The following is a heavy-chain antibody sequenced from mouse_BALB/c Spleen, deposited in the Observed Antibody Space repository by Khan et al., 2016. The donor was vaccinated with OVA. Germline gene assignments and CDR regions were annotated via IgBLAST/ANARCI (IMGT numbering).Heavy chain of an antibody. CDR1: GFTFSTYA. CDR2: ISSYGDYT. Sequence: EVQLVESGGGLVKPGGSLKLSCAASGFTFSTYAMSWVRQTPEKRLEWVATISSYGDYTYYPDNVTGRFTISRDNAKNTLYLQMRSLRSEDTAIYYCARSPYGNFAYWGQGTLVTVSA. V-gene: IGHV5-9-3*01. CDR3: ARSPYGNFAY. D-gene: IGHD2-1*01. J-gene: IGHJ3*01.